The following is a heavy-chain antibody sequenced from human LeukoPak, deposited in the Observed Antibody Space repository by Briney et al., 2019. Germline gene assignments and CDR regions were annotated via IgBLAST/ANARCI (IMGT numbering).Heavy chain of an antibody. Sequence: GGSLRLSCVASGFPFSSYWMTWARQAPGKGLEWVANIKQDGSKKSYVDSVKGRFTISRDNAKNSLYLQMNSLRAEDTAIYYCTRVGYIDEGIDYWGQGTLVTVSS. V-gene: IGHV3-7*04. CDR3: TRVGYIDEGIDY. CDR2: IKQDGSKK. CDR1: GFPFSSYW. D-gene: IGHD5-24*01. J-gene: IGHJ4*02.